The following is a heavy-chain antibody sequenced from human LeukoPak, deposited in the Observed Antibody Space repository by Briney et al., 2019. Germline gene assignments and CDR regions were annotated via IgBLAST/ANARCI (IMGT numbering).Heavy chain of an antibody. CDR1: GFTFSSYW. CDR3: AKQSSFSSGWSDYFDY. V-gene: IGHV3-7*03. J-gene: IGHJ4*02. CDR2: IKQDGSEK. Sequence: LPGGPLRLSCAASGFTFSSYWMSWVRQAPGKGLEWVANIKQDGSEKYYVDSVKGRFTISRDNAKNSLYLQMNSLRAEDTAVYYCAKQSSFSSGWSDYFDYWGQGTLVTVSS. D-gene: IGHD6-19*01.